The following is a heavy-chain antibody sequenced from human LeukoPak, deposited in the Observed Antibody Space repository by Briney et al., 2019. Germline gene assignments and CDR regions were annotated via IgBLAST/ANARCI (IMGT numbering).Heavy chain of an antibody. CDR2: INPSGGST. D-gene: IGHD5/OR15-5a*01. Sequence: ASVKVSCKASGYTFTSYYMHWVRQAPGQGLEWMGIINPSGGSTNYAQKFQGRVTMTRDTSTSTVYMELSSLRSEDTAVYYCARGDHVRIYAESAFDIWGQGTMVTVSP. V-gene: IGHV1-46*01. CDR1: GYTFTSYY. J-gene: IGHJ3*02. CDR3: ARGDHVRIYAESAFDI.